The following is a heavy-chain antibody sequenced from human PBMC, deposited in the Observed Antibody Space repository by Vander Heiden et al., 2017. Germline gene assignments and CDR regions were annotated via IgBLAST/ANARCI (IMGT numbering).Heavy chain of an antibody. CDR3: AKTGAAGSCDI. CDR2: IIPVFGTT. V-gene: IGHV1-69*01. Sequence: QVQLVPSGAEVKRTGSSVKVSCKASGGTLTSDPLNWVRQAPGEGLEWMGAIIPVFGTTNIAQKFQGRVTLTADDSTTTAYMELSSLRSEDTATYYCAKTGAAGSCDIWGQGTMLTVS. D-gene: IGHD2-15*01. CDR1: GGTLTSDP. J-gene: IGHJ3*02.